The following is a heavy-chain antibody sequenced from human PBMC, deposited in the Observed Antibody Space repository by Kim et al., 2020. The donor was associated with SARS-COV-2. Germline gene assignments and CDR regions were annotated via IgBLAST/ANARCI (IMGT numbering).Heavy chain of an antibody. V-gene: IGHV3-74*01. CDR1: GFTFSSYW. CDR2: INSDGSST. Sequence: GGSLRLSCAASGFTFSSYWMHWVRQAPGKGLVWVSRINSDGSSTSYADSVKGRFTISRDNAKNTLYLQMNSLRAEDTAVYYCAREGKLLLLDYYYGMDVWGQGTTVTVSS. J-gene: IGHJ6*02. CDR3: AREGKLLLLDYYYGMDV. D-gene: IGHD2-15*01.